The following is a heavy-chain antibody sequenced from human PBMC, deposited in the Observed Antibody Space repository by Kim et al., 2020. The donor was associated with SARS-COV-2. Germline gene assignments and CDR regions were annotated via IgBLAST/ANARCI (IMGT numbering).Heavy chain of an antibody. CDR1: GLSISSSTDY. CDR2: ISESGAS. V-gene: IGHV4-39*01. CDR3: ARLAHFDFSSGSYTGGFYYMDV. Sequence: SETLSLTCTVSGLSISSSTDYWGWIRQPPGKGLEWIGSISESGASSSNPSLKSRVSISVYMSKNQISLDLTSVTAADAGFYYCARLAHFDFSSGSYTGGFYYMDVWGKGTTVIVSS. J-gene: IGHJ6*03. D-gene: IGHD3-3*01.